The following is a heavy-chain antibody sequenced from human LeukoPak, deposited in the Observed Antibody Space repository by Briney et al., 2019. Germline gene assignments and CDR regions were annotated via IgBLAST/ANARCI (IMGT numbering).Heavy chain of an antibody. J-gene: IGHJ4*02. V-gene: IGHV3-64*01. CDR3: AKDTPYYDILTGYDY. CDR2: ISSNGGST. Sequence: GGSLRLSCAASGFRFSSYAMHWVRQAPGKGLEYVSAISSNGGSTYYANSVKGRFTISRDNSKNTLYLQMNSLRAEDTAVYYCAKDTPYYDILTGYDYWGQGTLVTVSS. CDR1: GFRFSSYA. D-gene: IGHD3-9*01.